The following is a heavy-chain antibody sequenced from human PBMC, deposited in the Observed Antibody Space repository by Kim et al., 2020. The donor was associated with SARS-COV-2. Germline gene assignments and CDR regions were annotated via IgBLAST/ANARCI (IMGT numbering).Heavy chain of an antibody. CDR3: ASGGYGSGSYPLDY. Sequence: NPSLKSRVTMSVDTSKNQFSLKLSSVTAADTAVYYCASGGYGSGSYPLDYWGQGTLVTVSS. V-gene: IGHV4-4*07. D-gene: IGHD3-10*01. J-gene: IGHJ4*02.